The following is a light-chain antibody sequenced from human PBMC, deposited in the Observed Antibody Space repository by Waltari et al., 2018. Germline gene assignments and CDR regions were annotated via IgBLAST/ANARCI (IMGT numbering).Light chain of an antibody. CDR2: EIS. Sequence: DIVMTQTPVSLSVTPGQPASISCKFSQSLLYTDGKTYFYWYLQKAGQPPQLLIYEISKRFSGVPDRFSGSGSGTDFTLKISRVEAEDVGVYYCMQTKQFPWTLGQGTKVEVK. V-gene: IGKV2D-29*01. J-gene: IGKJ1*01. CDR3: MQTKQFPWT. CDR1: QSLLYTDGKTY.